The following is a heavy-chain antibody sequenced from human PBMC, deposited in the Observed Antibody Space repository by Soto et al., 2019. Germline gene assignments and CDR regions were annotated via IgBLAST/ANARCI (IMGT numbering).Heavy chain of an antibody. CDR1: GYTFTSYD. Sequence: GASVKVSCKASGYTFTSYDINWVRQATGQGLEWMGWMNPNSGNTGYAQKFQDRVTMTRNTSISTAYMELSSLRSEDTAVYYCARSTGYSIFYYYYGMDVWGQGTTVTVSS. J-gene: IGHJ6*02. CDR3: ARSTGYSIFYYYYGMDV. V-gene: IGHV1-8*01. CDR2: MNPNSGNT. D-gene: IGHD3-3*02.